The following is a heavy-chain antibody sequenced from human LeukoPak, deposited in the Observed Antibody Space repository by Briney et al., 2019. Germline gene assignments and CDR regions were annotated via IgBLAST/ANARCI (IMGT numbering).Heavy chain of an antibody. D-gene: IGHD1-1*01. Sequence: PGGSLRLSCAASGFTFSSYWMIWVRQAPGKGLEWVANINQDGSEKFYVDSVRGRFTISRDNAKNSLYLQMNSLRAEDTAVYYCAEGTAGWGQGTLVSVFS. V-gene: IGHV3-7*01. CDR3: AEGTAG. CDR1: GFTFSSYW. J-gene: IGHJ4*02. CDR2: INQDGSEK.